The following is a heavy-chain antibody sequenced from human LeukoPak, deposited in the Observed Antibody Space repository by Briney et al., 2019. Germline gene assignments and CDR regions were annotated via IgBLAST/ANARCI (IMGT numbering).Heavy chain of an antibody. CDR1: GFTFSSYG. V-gene: IGHV3-30*18. Sequence: GGSLRLSCAASGFTFSSYGMHWVRQAPGKGLEWVAVISYDGSNKYYADSVKGRFTISRDNSKNTLYLQMNSLRAEDTAVYYCAKGVGRLRYFDWLSKKDAFDIWGQGTMVTVSS. D-gene: IGHD3-9*01. J-gene: IGHJ3*02. CDR3: AKGVGRLRYFDWLSKKDAFDI. CDR2: ISYDGSNK.